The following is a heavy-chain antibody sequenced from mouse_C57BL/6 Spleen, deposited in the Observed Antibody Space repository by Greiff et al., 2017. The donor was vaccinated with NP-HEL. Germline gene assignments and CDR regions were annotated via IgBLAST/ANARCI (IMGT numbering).Heavy chain of an antibody. Sequence: VQLQQSGAELVKPGASVKISCKASGYAFSSYWMNWVKQRPGKGLEWIGQISPDEGETNYNGKFKGKATLTADKSSSTAYMQLSSLTSEDSAVYFCANELTGTGYYFDYWGQGTTLTVSS. CDR3: ANELTGTGYYFDY. D-gene: IGHD4-1*01. CDR1: GYAFSSYW. J-gene: IGHJ2*01. V-gene: IGHV1-80*01. CDR2: ISPDEGET.